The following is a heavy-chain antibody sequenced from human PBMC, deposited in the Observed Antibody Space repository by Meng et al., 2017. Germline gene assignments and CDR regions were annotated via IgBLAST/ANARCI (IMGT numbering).Heavy chain of an antibody. J-gene: IGHJ1*01. CDR3: ARVNDSRGYPSAEYFQH. CDR1: GYTFTSYY. Sequence: ASVKVSCKASGYTFTSYYMHWVRQAPGQGLEWVGIINPSGGSTSYAQKFQGRVTMTRDTSTSTVYMELSSLRSEETAVYYCARVNDSRGYPSAEYFQHWGQGTLVTVSS. CDR2: INPSGGST. V-gene: IGHV1-46*01. D-gene: IGHD3-22*01.